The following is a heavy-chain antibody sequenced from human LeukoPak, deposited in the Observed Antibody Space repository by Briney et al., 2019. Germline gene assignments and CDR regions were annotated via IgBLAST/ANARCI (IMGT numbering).Heavy chain of an antibody. CDR3: ARDSDDFWSGYYTGEAFDI. V-gene: IGHV3-30*04. Sequence: PGGSLRLSCAASGFTFSSYAMHWVRQAPGKGLEWVAVISYDGSNKYYADSVKGRFTISRDNSKNTLYLQMNSLRAEDTAVYYCARDSDDFWSGYYTGEAFDIWGQGTMVTVSS. CDR1: GFTFSSYA. CDR2: ISYDGSNK. J-gene: IGHJ3*02. D-gene: IGHD3-3*01.